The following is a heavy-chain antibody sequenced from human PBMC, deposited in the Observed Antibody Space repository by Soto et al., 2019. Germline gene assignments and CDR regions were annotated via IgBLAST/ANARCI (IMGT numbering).Heavy chain of an antibody. CDR3: VRQKGFFDWSSHVTGPGGMDV. V-gene: IGHV4-34*01. J-gene: IGHJ6*02. CDR1: GGSFSGYY. Sequence: QVQLQQWGAGLLKPSETLSLTCAVNGGSFSGYYWNWIRQSAGKGLEWIGRVHHSGTTNYNPSLKSRLTISLDRSKNHFSLQLNSVTAADTAMYYCVRQKGFFDWSSHVTGPGGMDVWGQGTSVTVSS. CDR2: VHHSGTT. D-gene: IGHD3-9*01.